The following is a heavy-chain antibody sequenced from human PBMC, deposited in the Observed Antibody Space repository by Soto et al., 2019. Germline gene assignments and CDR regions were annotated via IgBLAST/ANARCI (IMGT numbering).Heavy chain of an antibody. CDR2: INHSGST. D-gene: IGHD2-2*03. CDR3: ARGPGYCSSTSCYAVSDY. Sequence: PSETLSLTSAVYGGSFSGYYWSWIRQPPGKGLEWIGEINHSGSTNYNPSLKSRVTISVDTSKNQFSLKLSSVTAADTAVYYCARGPGYCSSTSCYAVSDYWGQGTLVTVSS. J-gene: IGHJ4*02. V-gene: IGHV4-34*01. CDR1: GGSFSGYY.